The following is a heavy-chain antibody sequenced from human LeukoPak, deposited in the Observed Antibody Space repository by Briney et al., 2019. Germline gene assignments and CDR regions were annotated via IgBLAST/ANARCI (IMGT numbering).Heavy chain of an antibody. CDR2: ISYDGSNK. J-gene: IGHJ6*02. V-gene: IGHV3-30*18. Sequence: PGGSLRLSCAASGFTFSSYGMHWVRQAPGKGLEWVAVISYDGSNKYYADSVKGRFTISRDNSKNTLYLQMNSLRAEDTAVYYCAKDVDGSYYHGMDVWGQGTTVTVSS. CDR3: AKDVDGSYYHGMDV. D-gene: IGHD1-26*01. CDR1: GFTFSSYG.